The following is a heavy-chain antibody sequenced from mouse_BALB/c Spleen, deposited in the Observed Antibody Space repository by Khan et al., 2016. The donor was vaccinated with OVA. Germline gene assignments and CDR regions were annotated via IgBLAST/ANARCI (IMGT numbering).Heavy chain of an antibody. J-gene: IGHJ2*01. CDR1: GYSITSGYG. D-gene: IGHD1-2*01. V-gene: IGHV3-2*02. CDR2: ISYSGST. CDR3: ARTARIKY. Sequence: EVQLQESGPGLVKPSQSLSLTCTVTGYSITSGYGWNWLRQFPGNKLEWMGYISYSGSTNYNPSLKSRISITRDTSKNQFFLQLNSVATEDTATYYCARTARIKYWGQGTTLTVSS.